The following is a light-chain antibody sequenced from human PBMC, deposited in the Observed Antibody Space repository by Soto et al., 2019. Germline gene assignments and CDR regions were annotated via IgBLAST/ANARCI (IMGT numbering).Light chain of an antibody. CDR2: LAS. V-gene: IGKV3-15*01. CDR3: QRYKNWPLT. CDR1: QSGSRN. Sequence: EKVMPQSPASLSVPPGERATLSCRASQSGSRNLAWYQQKPGQAPRLLGYLASTRATGIPARFSGSGSGTEFTLSISSLQSEDFAVYYCQRYKNWPLTFGGGTKAEIK. J-gene: IGKJ4*01.